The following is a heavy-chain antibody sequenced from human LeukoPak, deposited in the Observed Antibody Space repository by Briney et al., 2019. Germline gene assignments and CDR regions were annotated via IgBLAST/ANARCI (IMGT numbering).Heavy chain of an antibody. Sequence: GXXLXLSCAASGVTFDDYAMHWVRQAPGKGLEWVSLISGDGVDTHYADSVKGRFTMYRDNKKRSLYVQRNSVITEDTALYYCGKDPSRAMAMAFDIWGQGTMVTVSS. CDR3: GKDPSRAMAMAFDI. CDR2: ISGDGVDT. J-gene: IGHJ3*02. V-gene: IGHV3-43*02. D-gene: IGHD6-19*01. CDR1: GVTFDDYA.